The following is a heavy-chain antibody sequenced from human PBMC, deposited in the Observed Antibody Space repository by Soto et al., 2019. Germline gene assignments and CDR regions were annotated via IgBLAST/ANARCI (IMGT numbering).Heavy chain of an antibody. V-gene: IGHV1-18*01. J-gene: IGHJ4*02. CDR2: IGAYSGNT. CDR1: GYTIISYG. CDR3: ARGGSYDRPFDY. D-gene: IGHD1-26*01. Sequence: ASVKVSCKASGYTIISYGISWVRQAPGQGLEWMGWIGAYSGNTNYVQKFQGRVTMTTDTSTSTAYMELRSLRSDDSAVYFCARGGSYDRPFDYWCQGHXVTVSS.